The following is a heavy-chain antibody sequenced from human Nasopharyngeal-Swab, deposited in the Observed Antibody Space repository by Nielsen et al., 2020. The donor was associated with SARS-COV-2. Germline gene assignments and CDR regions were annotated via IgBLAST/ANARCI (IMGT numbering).Heavy chain of an antibody. V-gene: IGHV3-11*06. J-gene: IGHJ4*02. CDR3: ARTDSSWYYFDY. D-gene: IGHD6-13*01. CDR1: GFTFSDYY. CDR2: ISSSSSYT. Sequence: GGSLRLSCAASGFTFSDYYMSWIRQAPGKGLEWVSYISSSSSYTNYADSVKGRFTISRDNAKNSLYLQMNSLRAEDTAVYYCARTDSSWYYFDYWGQGTLVTVSS.